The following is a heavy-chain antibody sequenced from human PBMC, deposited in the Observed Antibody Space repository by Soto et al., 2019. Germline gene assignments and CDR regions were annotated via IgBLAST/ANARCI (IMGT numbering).Heavy chain of an antibody. Sequence: GGSLRLSCAASGFTFDDYAMHWVRQAPGKGLEWVSGISWNSGSIGYADSVKGRFTISRDNAKNSLYLQMNSLRAEDTALYYCAKDMAAAGTNWFDPWGQGTLVTVSS. CDR1: GFTFDDYA. J-gene: IGHJ5*02. V-gene: IGHV3-9*01. CDR2: ISWNSGSI. D-gene: IGHD6-13*01. CDR3: AKDMAAAGTNWFDP.